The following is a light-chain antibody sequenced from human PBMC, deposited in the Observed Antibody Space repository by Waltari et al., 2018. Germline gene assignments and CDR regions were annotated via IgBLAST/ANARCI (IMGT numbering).Light chain of an antibody. Sequence: IQLTQSPSSLSASVGDRVTITCRASQGVTVYLAWYQQKPGKAPKLLIYAASTLQSGVSSRFSGLGSGTDFTLTINSLQPEDIATYYCQQFNASPRTFGQGTNVEIK. CDR3: QQFNASPRT. V-gene: IGKV1-9*01. CDR2: AAS. CDR1: QGVTVY. J-gene: IGKJ1*01.